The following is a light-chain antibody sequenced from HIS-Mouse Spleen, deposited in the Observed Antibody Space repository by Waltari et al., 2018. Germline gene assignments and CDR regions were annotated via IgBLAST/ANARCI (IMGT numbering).Light chain of an antibody. CDR3: CSYVGSSTWV. CDR2: EGS. Sequence: QSALTQPASVSGSPGQSITITCTGTSSYVGSSNLLSWYQQHPGKAPKLMIYEGSKRPSGVSNRFSGSKSGNTASLTISGLQAEDEADYYCCSYVGSSTWVFGGGTKLTVL. CDR1: SSYVGSSNL. J-gene: IGLJ3*02. V-gene: IGLV2-23*01.